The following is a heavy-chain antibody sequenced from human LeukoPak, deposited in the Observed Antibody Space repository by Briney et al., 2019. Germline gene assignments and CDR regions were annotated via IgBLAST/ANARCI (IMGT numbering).Heavy chain of an antibody. CDR3: AKDLRPQIPSGELPRGTAPMGY. CDR2: ILYVVSNK. V-gene: IGHV3-30*18. Sequence: SLRLSCAASGFIFSSYGMHWVSQAPGKVLEWVAVILYVVSNKNYVDSVKGRFTIYRDNYKNHLYLHIDSLRAEDTDVYYCAKDLRPQIPSGELPRGTAPMGYWGQGALVTVSS. J-gene: IGHJ4*02. D-gene: IGHD3-16*01. CDR1: GFIFSSYG.